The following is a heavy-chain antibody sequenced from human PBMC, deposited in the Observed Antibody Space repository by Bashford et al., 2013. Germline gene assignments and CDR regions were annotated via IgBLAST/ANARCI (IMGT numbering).Heavy chain of an antibody. Sequence: VRQAPGKGLEWVGRIRKKTKSYTTEYAASVRGRFTISRDDSKSSLWLHMNSLKTEDTAVYYCARRGGPNESYYPLDSWGQGTLVTVSS. CDR2: IRKKTKSYTT. D-gene: IGHD3-10*01. J-gene: IGHJ4*02. V-gene: IGHV3-72*01. CDR3: ARRGGPNESYYPLDS.